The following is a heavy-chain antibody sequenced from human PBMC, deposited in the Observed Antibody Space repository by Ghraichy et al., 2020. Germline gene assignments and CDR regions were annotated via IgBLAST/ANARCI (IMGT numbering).Heavy chain of an antibody. D-gene: IGHD6-13*01. CDR2: IRSNIDGGTT. Sequence: GRIRSNIDGGTTDYAAPVKGRFSIFRDDSKNIVYLQMNSLKTEDTAVYYCSTYIYSTCTTCPLGYWGQG. J-gene: IGHJ4*02. V-gene: IGHV3-15*01. CDR3: STYIYSTCTTCPLGY.